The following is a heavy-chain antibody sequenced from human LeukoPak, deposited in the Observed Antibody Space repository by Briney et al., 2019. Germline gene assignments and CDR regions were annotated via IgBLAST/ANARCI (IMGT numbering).Heavy chain of an antibody. D-gene: IGHD1-26*01. J-gene: IGHJ3*02. CDR3: ARRHSGSPDAFDI. CDR1: GYSFTGYW. Sequence: GESLKISCKGSGYSFTGYWIGWVRQVPGKGLEWMGIIYPGDSDTTYSPSFQGQVTISADKSISTAYLQWSSLKASDTAMYYCARRHSGSPDAFDIWGQGTMVTVSS. CDR2: IYPGDSDT. V-gene: IGHV5-51*01.